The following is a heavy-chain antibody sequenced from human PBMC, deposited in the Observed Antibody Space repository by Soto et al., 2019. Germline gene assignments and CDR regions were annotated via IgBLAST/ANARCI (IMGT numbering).Heavy chain of an antibody. CDR3: AREQYNWKI. D-gene: IGHD1-20*01. CDR2: VFHTGNT. J-gene: IGHJ4*02. V-gene: IGHV4-59*01. Sequence: SETLSLTFSVSGDSIRSYCWTWIRQPPGKGLQWIGYVFHTGNTNYNPFLKSRVTISGDASKNQVSLRPTSVTAADTAVYFCAREQYNWKIWARGTLVTVSS. CDR1: GDSIRSYC.